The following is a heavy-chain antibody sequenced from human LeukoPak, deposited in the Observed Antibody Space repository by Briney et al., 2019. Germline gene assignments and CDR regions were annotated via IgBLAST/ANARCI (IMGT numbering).Heavy chain of an antibody. CDR3: ARALLRYFDWLCLGY. CDR1: GYTFTSYY. Sequence: ASVTVSCKASGYTFTSYYMHWVRQAPGQGLEWMGIINPSGGSTSYAQKFQGRVTMTRDTSTSTVYMELSSLRSEDTAVYYCARALLRYFDWLCLGYWGQGTLVTVSS. J-gene: IGHJ4*02. CDR2: INPSGGST. V-gene: IGHV1-46*03. D-gene: IGHD3-9*01.